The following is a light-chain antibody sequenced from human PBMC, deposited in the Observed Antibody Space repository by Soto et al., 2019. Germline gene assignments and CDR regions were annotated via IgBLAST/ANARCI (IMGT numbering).Light chain of an antibody. Sequence: QSVLTQPRSVSESPGQSVTISCTGTSSDVGGYNYVSWYQQHPGKAPKLMIYDVSKRPSGVPDRFSGSKSGNTASLTISGLRAEDEADYYCSSYAGSSTFVLGTGTKVTV. V-gene: IGLV2-11*01. J-gene: IGLJ1*01. CDR3: SSYAGSSTFV. CDR2: DVS. CDR1: SSDVGGYNY.